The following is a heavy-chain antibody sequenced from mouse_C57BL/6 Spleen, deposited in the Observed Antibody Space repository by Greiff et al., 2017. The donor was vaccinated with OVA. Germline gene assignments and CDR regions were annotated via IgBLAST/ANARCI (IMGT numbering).Heavy chain of an antibody. CDR1: GYSITSGYD. CDR2: ISYSGST. CDR3: ARNWEGYFDV. Sequence: EVQGVESGPGMVKPSQSLSLTCTVTGYSITSGYDWHWIRHFPGNKLEWMGYISYSGSTNYNPSLKSRISITHDTSKNHFFLKLNSVTTEDTATYYCARNWEGYFDVWGTGTTVTVSS. D-gene: IGHD4-1*01. J-gene: IGHJ1*03. V-gene: IGHV3-1*01.